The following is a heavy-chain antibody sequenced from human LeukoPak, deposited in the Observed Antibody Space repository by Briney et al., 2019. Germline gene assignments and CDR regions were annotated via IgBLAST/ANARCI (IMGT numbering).Heavy chain of an antibody. CDR2: ISYDGSNK. CDR1: GFTFSSYA. V-gene: IGHV3-30-3*01. J-gene: IGHJ4*02. CDR3: ARDRYDSSGYLYYFDY. D-gene: IGHD3-22*01. Sequence: GRSLRLSCAASGFTFSSYAMHWVRQAPGKGLEWVAVISYDGSNKYYADSVKGRFTISRDNSKNTLYLQMNSLRAEDTAVYYCARDRYDSSGYLYYFDYWGQGTRVTVPS.